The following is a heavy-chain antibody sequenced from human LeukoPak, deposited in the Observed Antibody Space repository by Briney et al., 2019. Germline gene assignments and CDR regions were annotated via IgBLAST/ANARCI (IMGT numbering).Heavy chain of an antibody. V-gene: IGHV4-34*01. CDR2: INHSGST. CDR1: GGSFSGYY. Sequence: KPSETLSLTCAVYGGSFSGYYWSWIRQPPGKGLEWIGEINHSGSTNYNPSLKSRVTISVDTSKNQFSLKLSSVTAADTAVYYCARSSSYYDSSGGHWGQGTLVTVSS. D-gene: IGHD3-22*01. CDR3: ARSSSYYDSSGGH. J-gene: IGHJ4*02.